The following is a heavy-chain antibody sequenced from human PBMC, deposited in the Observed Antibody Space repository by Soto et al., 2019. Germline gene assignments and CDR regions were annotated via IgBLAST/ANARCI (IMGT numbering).Heavy chain of an antibody. CDR3: ARDLSAALDV. J-gene: IGHJ6*03. CDR1: VDSVSSNSAA. D-gene: IGHD6-19*01. CDR2: TYYRCKWLS. V-gene: IGHV6-1*01. Sequence: PAQTLSLTCAISVDSVSSNSAAWDWIRQSPSRGLEWLGRTYYRCKWLSEYAASVRSRIAINPDTSKNQFSLQLHSVTPEDTAVYYCARDLSAALDVWGKGPKVTVSS.